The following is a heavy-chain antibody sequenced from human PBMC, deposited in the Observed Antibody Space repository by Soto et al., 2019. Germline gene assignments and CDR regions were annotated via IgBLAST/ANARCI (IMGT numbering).Heavy chain of an antibody. V-gene: IGHV1-8*01. J-gene: IGHJ6*02. CDR3: ARAVAGNYYYYGMEV. D-gene: IGHD6-19*01. CDR1: GYTFTSYD. Sequence: ASVKVSCKASGYTFTSYDINWVRQATGQGLEWMGWMNPNSGNTGYAQKFQGRVTMTRDTSISTAYMELSSLRSEDTAVYYCARAVAGNYYYYGMEVWGQGTTVTVSS. CDR2: MNPNSGNT.